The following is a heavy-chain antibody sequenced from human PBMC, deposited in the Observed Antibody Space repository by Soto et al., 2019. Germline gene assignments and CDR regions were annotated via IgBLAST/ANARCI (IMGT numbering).Heavy chain of an antibody. V-gene: IGHV3-21*01. CDR3: ARDRAAAGPVHGMDV. CDR1: RSSYSSSS. Sequence: LRLPWFPCRSSYSSSSMNWARHAPGKGREWVSSFSGSSSYLYYADSVKGRFPITGDNAKNSLYLQMNSLRAEDTAVYYCARDRAAAGPVHGMDVWGQGTTVTVA. D-gene: IGHD6-13*01. J-gene: IGHJ6*02. CDR2: FSGSSSYL.